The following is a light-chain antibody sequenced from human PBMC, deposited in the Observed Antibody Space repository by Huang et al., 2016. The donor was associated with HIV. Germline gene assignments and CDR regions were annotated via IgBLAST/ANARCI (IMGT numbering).Light chain of an antibody. Sequence: DIQMTQSPSSVSASVGDRVTLTCRASQGISRWLAWYQQKPGKAPKLLIDAASTLESGGPSRCSGSGSGTDVTLTISSLQPEDFATYYCQQAYSFPLTFGPGTKVDIK. CDR1: QGISRW. J-gene: IGKJ3*01. CDR2: AAS. V-gene: IGKV1-12*01. CDR3: QQAYSFPLT.